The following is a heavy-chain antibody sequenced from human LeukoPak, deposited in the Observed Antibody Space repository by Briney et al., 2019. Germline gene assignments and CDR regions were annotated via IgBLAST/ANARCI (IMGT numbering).Heavy chain of an antibody. CDR2: IYSGGAT. CDR3: ARGTQRGLVGATSESIDS. J-gene: IGHJ4*02. Sequence: PSETLSLTCTVSGGSVSSTSSYWGWIRRPPEKGLEWIGSIYSGGATYYNPSLKSRVTMSVDTSKNQFSLRLSSVTAADTAVYYCARGTQRGLVGATSESIDSWGQGALVAVSS. V-gene: IGHV4-39*01. D-gene: IGHD1-26*01. CDR1: GGSVSSTSSY.